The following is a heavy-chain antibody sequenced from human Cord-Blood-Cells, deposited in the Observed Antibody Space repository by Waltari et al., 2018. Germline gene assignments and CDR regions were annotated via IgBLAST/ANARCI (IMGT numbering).Heavy chain of an antibody. CDR2: INPNSGGT. D-gene: IGHD6-6*01. Sequence: QVQLVPSGAEVKKPGASVKFSCKASGYTFTGYYMPCVRQAPGQGLEWMGWINPNSGGTNYAPQFQGWVTMTRDTSISTAYMELGRLRSDDTAVYYCARGDSPAEYSFDYWGQGTLVTVSS. V-gene: IGHV1-2*04. CDR1: GYTFTGYY. CDR3: ARGDSPAEYSFDY. J-gene: IGHJ4*02.